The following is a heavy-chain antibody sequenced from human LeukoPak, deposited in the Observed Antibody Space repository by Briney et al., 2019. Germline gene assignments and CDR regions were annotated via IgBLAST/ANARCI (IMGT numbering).Heavy chain of an antibody. CDR1: GYTFTSYG. Sequence: ASVKVSCKASGYTFTSYGISWVRQAPGQGLEWMGWISAYNGNTNYAQKLQGRVTMTTDTSTSTAYMELRSLRSDDTAVYYCARAGSRPRGIFGVDAGMDVWGKGTTVTVSS. D-gene: IGHD3-3*01. J-gene: IGHJ6*04. CDR2: ISAYNGNT. CDR3: ARAGSRPRGIFGVDAGMDV. V-gene: IGHV1-18*01.